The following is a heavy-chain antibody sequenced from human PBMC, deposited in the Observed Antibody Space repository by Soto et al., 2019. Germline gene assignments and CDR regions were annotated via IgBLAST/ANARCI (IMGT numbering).Heavy chain of an antibody. CDR1: GFTFSSYS. CDR3: ARTYGSGSYSKYNWFDP. D-gene: IGHD3-10*01. J-gene: IGHJ5*02. V-gene: IGHV3-48*01. CDR2: ISSSSSTI. Sequence: PGGSLRLSCAASGFTFSSYSMNWVRQAPGKGLEWVSYISSSSSTIYYADSVKGRFTISRDNAKNSLYLQMNSPRAEDTAVYYCARTYGSGSYSKYNWFDPWGQGTLVTVSS.